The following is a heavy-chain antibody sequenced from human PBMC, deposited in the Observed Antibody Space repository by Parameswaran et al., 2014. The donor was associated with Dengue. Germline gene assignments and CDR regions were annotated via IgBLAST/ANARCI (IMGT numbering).Heavy chain of an antibody. D-gene: IGHD6-19*01. J-gene: IGHJ5*02. V-gene: IGHV1-18*01. CDR1: GYTFINYG. Sequence: PGASVKVSCKASGYTFINYGISWVRQAPGQGLEWMGWISAYNGNTNYAQKFQGRVTLTTDTSTSTAYMEVRSLRSDDTAVYYCARALIAVAATEGSWGQGTLVTVSS. CDR2: ISAYNGNT. CDR3: ARALIAVAATEGS.